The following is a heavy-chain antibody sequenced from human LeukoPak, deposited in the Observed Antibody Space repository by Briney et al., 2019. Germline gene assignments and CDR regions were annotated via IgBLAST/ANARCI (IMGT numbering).Heavy chain of an antibody. CDR2: IRYDGSNK. Sequence: GGSLRLSCAASGFTFSSYGMHWVRQAPGKGLEWVAFIRYDGSNKYYADSVKGRFTISRDNSKNTLYLQMNSLRAEDTAVYYCAKLGGLMGATAYFDYWGQGTLVTVSS. J-gene: IGHJ4*02. CDR1: GFTFSSYG. V-gene: IGHV3-30*02. CDR3: AKLGGLMGATAYFDY. D-gene: IGHD1-26*01.